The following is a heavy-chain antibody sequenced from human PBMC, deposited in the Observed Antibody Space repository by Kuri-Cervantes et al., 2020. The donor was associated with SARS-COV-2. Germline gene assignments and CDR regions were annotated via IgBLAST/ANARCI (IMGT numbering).Heavy chain of an antibody. CDR3: ARDRIAPTGWDYYMDV. V-gene: IGHV3-30*04. Sequence: GGSLRLSCAASGFTFSSYAMHWVRQAPGKGLEWVAVISYDGSNTYYADSVKGRFTISRDNSKNTLYLQMNSLRAEDTAVYYCARDRIAPTGWDYYMDVWGKGTTVTVSS. J-gene: IGHJ6*03. D-gene: IGHD2-15*01. CDR2: ISYDGSNT. CDR1: GFTFSSYA.